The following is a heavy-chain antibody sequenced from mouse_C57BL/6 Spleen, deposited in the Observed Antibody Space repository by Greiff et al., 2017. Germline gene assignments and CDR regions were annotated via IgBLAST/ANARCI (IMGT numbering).Heavy chain of an antibody. CDR1: GFTFSDYG. CDR3: ARGIYYDYDSYYYSMDY. Sequence: EVQLVESGGGLVKPGGSLKLSCAASGFTFSDYGMHWVRQAPEKGLEWVAYISSGSSTIYYADTVKGRFTISRDNAKNTLFLQMTSLRSEDTAMYYCARGIYYDYDSYYYSMDYWGQGTSVTVSS. J-gene: IGHJ4*01. V-gene: IGHV5-17*01. CDR2: ISSGSSTI. D-gene: IGHD2-4*01.